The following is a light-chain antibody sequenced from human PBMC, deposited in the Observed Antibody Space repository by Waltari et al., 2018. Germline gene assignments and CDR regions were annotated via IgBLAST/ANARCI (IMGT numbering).Light chain of an antibody. CDR3: CSYVQKDIWL. CDR2: EVI. J-gene: IGLJ3*02. V-gene: IGLV2-23*02. Sequence: QSALTQPASVSGAPGQSITISCSAVTGIGGNSDFVSWYQHHPGKVPKLLIYEVIKRPPYIADRFSGSKSGITASLSISGLQAYYESDYYCCSYVQKDIWLFGRGTKVTVL. CDR1: TGIGGNSDF.